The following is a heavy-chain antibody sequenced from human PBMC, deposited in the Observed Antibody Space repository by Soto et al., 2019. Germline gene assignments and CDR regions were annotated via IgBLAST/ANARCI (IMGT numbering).Heavy chain of an antibody. Sequence: ESGGGVVQPGRSLRLSCAASGFTFSSYGMHWVRQAPGKGLEWVAVISYDGSNKYYADSVKGRFTISRDNSKNTLYLQMNSLRAEDTAVYYCAKDLYSSGWYLTVPAEAFDIWGQGTMVTVSS. CDR1: GFTFSSYG. D-gene: IGHD6-19*01. CDR3: AKDLYSSGWYLTVPAEAFDI. J-gene: IGHJ3*02. CDR2: ISYDGSNK. V-gene: IGHV3-30*18.